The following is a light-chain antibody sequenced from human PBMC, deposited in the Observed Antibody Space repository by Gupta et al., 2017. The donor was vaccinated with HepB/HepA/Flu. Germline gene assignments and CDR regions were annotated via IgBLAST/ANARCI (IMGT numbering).Light chain of an antibody. Sequence: SYEMTQQPSVSVSPGQTARNTCSGDALPKKYAYWYQQKSGQAPVLVIYEDSKRPSGIPERFSGSSSGTMATLTISGAQVEDEADYYCYSTDSSGNRVFGGGTKLTVL. CDR3: YSTDSSGNRV. V-gene: IGLV3-10*01. CDR1: ALPKKY. CDR2: EDS. J-gene: IGLJ2*01.